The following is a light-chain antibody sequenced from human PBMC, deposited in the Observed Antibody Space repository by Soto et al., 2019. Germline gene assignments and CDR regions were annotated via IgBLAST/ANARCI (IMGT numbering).Light chain of an antibody. CDR3: SSYTSSSTVL. V-gene: IGLV2-14*03. CDR2: DVS. CDR1: SSDVGGYNY. J-gene: IGLJ2*01. Sequence: QSSLTQPASVSGSPGQSITISCTGTSSDVGGYNYVSWYQHHPGKVPKLIIYDVSNRPSGVSNRFSGSKSGNTASLTISGLQAEDEADYYCSSYTSSSTVLFGGGTKLTVL.